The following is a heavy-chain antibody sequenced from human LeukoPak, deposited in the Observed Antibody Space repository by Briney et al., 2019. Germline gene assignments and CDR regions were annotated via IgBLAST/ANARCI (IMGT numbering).Heavy chain of an antibody. V-gene: IGHV3-7*01. CDR2: IKQDGSEK. Sequence: GGSLRLSCAASGFTMSTYAMSWVRQAPGKGLEWVANIKQDGSEKYYVDSVKGRFTISRDNAKNSLYLQMNSLRAEDTAVYYCARWPYSSSYYFDYWGQGTLVTVSS. CDR3: ARWPYSSSYYFDY. D-gene: IGHD6-6*01. J-gene: IGHJ4*02. CDR1: GFTMSTYA.